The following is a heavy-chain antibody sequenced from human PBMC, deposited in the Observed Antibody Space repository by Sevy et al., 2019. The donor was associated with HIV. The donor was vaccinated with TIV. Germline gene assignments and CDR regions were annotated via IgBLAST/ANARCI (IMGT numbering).Heavy chain of an antibody. V-gene: IGHV3-23*01. CDR3: AKGGTTTTLRYFDY. D-gene: IGHD4-17*01. CDR1: GFTFSSCA. J-gene: IGHJ4*02. CDR2: ISGGGGST. Sequence: GGSLRLSCAASGFTFSSCAMSWVRQAPGKGLEWISAISGGGGSTYYPDSVKGRFTSSRDNSKNTLYIQMNSLRAEDTAVYYCAKGGTTTTLRYFDYWGQGTLVTVSS.